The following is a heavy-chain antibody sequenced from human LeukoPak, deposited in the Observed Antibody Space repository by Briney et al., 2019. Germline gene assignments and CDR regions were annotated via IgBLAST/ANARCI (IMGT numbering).Heavy chain of an antibody. CDR3: VKDGGGDYNDSRAFDY. D-gene: IGHD4-17*01. Sequence: PGGSLRLSCAASGFTFSSYGMHWVRQAPGKGLEWLTVISFDGSGTYYADSVEGRFTISRDDSKNTLYLQMSSLGVEDTAVYYCVKDGGGDYNDSRAFDYWGQGTLVTVSS. V-gene: IGHV3-30*18. CDR1: GFTFSSYG. CDR2: ISFDGSGT. J-gene: IGHJ4*02.